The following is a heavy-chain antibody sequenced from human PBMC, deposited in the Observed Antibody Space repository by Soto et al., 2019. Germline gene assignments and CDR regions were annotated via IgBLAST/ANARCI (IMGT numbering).Heavy chain of an antibody. Sequence: SQPLSLTCAVYGGYISGFYWSWISKPPGKGLEWIGEINHSGSTNYNPSLKSRVTISVDTSKNQFSLKLSSVTAADTAVYYCARWRDIVVVPAAMPDMGMDVWGQGTTVTVSS. V-gene: IGHV4-34*01. CDR1: GGYISGFY. J-gene: IGHJ6*02. D-gene: IGHD2-2*01. CDR2: INHSGST. CDR3: ARWRDIVVVPAAMPDMGMDV.